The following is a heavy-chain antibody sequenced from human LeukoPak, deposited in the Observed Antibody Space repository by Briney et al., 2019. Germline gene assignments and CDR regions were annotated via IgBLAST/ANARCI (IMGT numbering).Heavy chain of an antibody. CDR3: ASETYGILAGYRNY. D-gene: IGHD3-9*01. V-gene: IGHV4-34*01. Sequence: PSETLSLTCAVYGGSFSGYYWSWIRQPPGKGLEWIGEINHSGSTNYNPSLKRRVTLSVDQSKKQFSLKLNSVAASDTAVYYCASETYGILAGYRNYWGQGTLVTVSS. CDR2: INHSGST. CDR1: GGSFSGYY. J-gene: IGHJ4*02.